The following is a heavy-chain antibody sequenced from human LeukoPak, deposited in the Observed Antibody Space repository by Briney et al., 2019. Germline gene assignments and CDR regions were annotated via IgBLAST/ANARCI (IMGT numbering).Heavy chain of an antibody. Sequence: ASVKVSCKASGYTFTSYAMNWVRQAPGQGLEWMGWINTNTGNPTYAQGFTGRFVFSLDTSVSTAYLQISSLKAEDTAVYYCAREGSVVVPAAKHFDYWGQGTLVTVSS. CDR3: AREGSVVVPAAKHFDY. J-gene: IGHJ4*02. CDR1: GYTFTSYA. V-gene: IGHV7-4-1*02. CDR2: INTNTGNP. D-gene: IGHD2-2*01.